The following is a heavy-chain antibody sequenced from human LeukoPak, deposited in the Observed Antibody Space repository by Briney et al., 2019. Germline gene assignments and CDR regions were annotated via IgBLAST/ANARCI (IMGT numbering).Heavy chain of an antibody. CDR1: GFTFSSYS. J-gene: IGHJ3*02. Sequence: PGGSLRLSCAASGFTFSSYSMNWVRQAPGKGLEWVSSISSSSSYIYYADSVKGRFTISRDNSKNTLYLQMNSLRAEDTAVYYCARPFDSYYYDSSASDAFDIWGQGTMVTVSS. D-gene: IGHD3-22*01. V-gene: IGHV3-21*04. CDR3: ARPFDSYYYDSSASDAFDI. CDR2: ISSSSSYI.